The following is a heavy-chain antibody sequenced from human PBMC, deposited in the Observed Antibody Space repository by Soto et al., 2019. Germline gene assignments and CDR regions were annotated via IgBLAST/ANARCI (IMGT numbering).Heavy chain of an antibody. J-gene: IGHJ4*02. CDR1: GGSFSGYY. V-gene: IGHV4-34*01. Sequence: SETLSLTCAAYGGSFSGYYWSWIRQPPGKGLEWIGEINHSGSTNYNPSLKSRVTISVDTSKNHFSLKLSSVTAADTAVYYCARSSTSANYFDYWGQGTLVTVSS. D-gene: IGHD2-2*01. CDR2: INHSGST. CDR3: ARSSTSANYFDY.